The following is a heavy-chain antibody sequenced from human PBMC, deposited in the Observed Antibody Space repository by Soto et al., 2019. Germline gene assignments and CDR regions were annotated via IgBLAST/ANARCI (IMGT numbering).Heavy chain of an antibody. Sequence: QITLKESGPTVVKPTETLTLTCTFSGFSLTTSGVGVGWVRQSPGKAPEWLALSYWVDDKRYSTSLKSRLTITKDTSKNQVVLTMANVDPADTATYYCAHRVLRTVFGLVTTTAIYFDFWGQGTPVVVSS. D-gene: IGHD3-3*01. CDR1: GFSLTTSGVG. CDR3: AHRVLRTVFGLVTTTAIYFDF. J-gene: IGHJ4*02. V-gene: IGHV2-5*02. CDR2: SYWVDDK.